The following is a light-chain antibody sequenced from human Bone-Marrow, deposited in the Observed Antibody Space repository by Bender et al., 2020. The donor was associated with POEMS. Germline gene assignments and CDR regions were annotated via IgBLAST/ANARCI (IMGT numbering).Light chain of an antibody. J-gene: IGLJ2*01. CDR1: ALPRQY. CDR2: KDS. V-gene: IGLV3-25*03. Sequence: SYELTQPPSVSVSPGQTATITCSGDALPRQYVYWYQQKPGQAPVLVIYKDSERPSGIPERFSGSSSGTTATLTISGVQAEDEADYYCQTADSSGTYPVVFGGGTKLTVL. CDR3: QTADSSGTYPVV.